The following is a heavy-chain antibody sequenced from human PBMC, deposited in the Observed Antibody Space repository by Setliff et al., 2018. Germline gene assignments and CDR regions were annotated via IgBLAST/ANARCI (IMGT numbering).Heavy chain of an antibody. CDR1: GGSISSGNYY. J-gene: IGHJ6*03. D-gene: IGHD3-10*01. CDR3: ARHKSKGSGSYPSLYMDV. CDR2: IYYSGST. V-gene: IGHV4-39*01. Sequence: PSETLSLTCRVSGGSISSGNYYWGLTRQPPGKGLEWVATIYYSGSTYSNPSLKSRLIISVDAPDNQFSVKPSSVTAADTAVYYCARHKSKGSGSYPSLYMDVWGKGIMVTVSS.